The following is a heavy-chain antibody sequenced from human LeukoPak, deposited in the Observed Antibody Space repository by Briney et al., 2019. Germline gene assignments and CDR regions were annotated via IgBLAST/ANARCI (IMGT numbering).Heavy chain of an antibody. CDR2: IYYSGST. J-gene: IGHJ2*01. V-gene: IGHV4-59*01. D-gene: IGHD5-24*01. CDR3: AARGDGYNNWYFDL. CDR1: GGSINNYY. Sequence: SETLSLTCTVSGGSINNYYWSWIRRPPGKGLEWIGFIYYSGSTNYNPSLKSRVTISLDTSKNQFSLNLSSVTAADTAVYYCAARGDGYNNWYFDLWGRGTLVTVSS.